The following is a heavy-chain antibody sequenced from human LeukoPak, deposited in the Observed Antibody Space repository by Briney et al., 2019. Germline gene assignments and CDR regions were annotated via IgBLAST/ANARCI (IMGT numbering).Heavy chain of an antibody. D-gene: IGHD3-9*01. J-gene: IGHJ4*02. CDR2: ISGGGGSI. Sequence: GGSLRLSCAASGFSFSNYAMTWVRQAPGKGLEWVSGISGGGGSICYADFVKGRFTISRDNSKNTVYLQMNSPRAEDTAVYYCAKCARIDWLPIDYWGQGTLVTVSS. CDR3: AKCARIDWLPIDY. CDR1: GFSFSNYA. V-gene: IGHV3-23*01.